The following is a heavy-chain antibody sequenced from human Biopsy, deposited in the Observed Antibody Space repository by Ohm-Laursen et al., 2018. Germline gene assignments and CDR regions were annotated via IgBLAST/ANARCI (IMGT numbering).Heavy chain of an antibody. J-gene: IGHJ2*01. D-gene: IGHD4-11*01. CDR2: IPYDGSGE. Sequence: SLRLSCAASGFTFTSYGMHWVRQAPGKGMEWVDVIPYDGSGEYYEDSLQARFTISRDNPKNTVYLQMNSLRAEDTAVYFCARDEKRRDYSSFFSWHFDLWGRGTLVTVSS. V-gene: IGHV3-30*03. CDR1: GFTFTSYG. CDR3: ARDEKRRDYSSFFSWHFDL.